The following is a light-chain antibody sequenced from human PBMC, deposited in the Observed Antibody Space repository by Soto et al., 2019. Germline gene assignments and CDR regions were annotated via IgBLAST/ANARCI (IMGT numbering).Light chain of an antibody. Sequence: EIVLTQSPATLSLSPGERATLSCRSSQSVSRNLAWYQQKPGQAPRLLINDASNRATGIPARFSGSGSGTYFTLTISSLEPEDFALYYCQQRSNSPLTFGGGTKVEIK. CDR3: QQRSNSPLT. CDR1: QSVSRN. J-gene: IGKJ4*01. V-gene: IGKV3-11*01. CDR2: DAS.